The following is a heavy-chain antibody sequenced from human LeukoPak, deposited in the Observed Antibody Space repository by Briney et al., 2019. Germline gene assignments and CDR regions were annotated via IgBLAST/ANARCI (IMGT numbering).Heavy chain of an antibody. CDR2: INGRGDNT. CDR3: AKDRVSPGFNWFDP. Sequence: GGSLRLSCAASGVIISSYAMSWVRQAPGKGLEWVSAINGRGDNTYYADFVKGRFTISRDNSKSTVYLQMNSLRTEDTAVYCCAKDRVSPGFNWFDPWGQGTLVTVSS. D-gene: IGHD2/OR15-2a*01. V-gene: IGHV3-23*01. CDR1: GVIISSYA. J-gene: IGHJ5*02.